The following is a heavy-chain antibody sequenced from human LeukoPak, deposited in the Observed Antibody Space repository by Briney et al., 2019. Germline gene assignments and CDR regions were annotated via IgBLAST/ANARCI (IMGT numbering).Heavy chain of an antibody. D-gene: IGHD2-21*02. CDR1: GFEFISYA. CDR3: TRELPREVTLDY. V-gene: IGHV3-74*01. Sequence: GGSLRLSCAASGFEFISYAMQWVRQAPGKGLVWVSRINTDGSSTSYADSVKGRFTVSRDNAKNTLFLQVNSLRAEDTAVYFCTRELPREVTLDYWGQGTPVTVSS. CDR2: INTDGSST. J-gene: IGHJ4*01.